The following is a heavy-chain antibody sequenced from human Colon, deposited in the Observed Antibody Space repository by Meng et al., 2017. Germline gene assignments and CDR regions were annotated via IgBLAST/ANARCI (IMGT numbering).Heavy chain of an antibody. CDR1: GGSVSSGSYY. V-gene: IGHV4-61*01. CDR3: ARGPLDY. CDR2: IYYTGST. J-gene: IGHJ4*02. Sequence: QVHMQGSGPGLVRPLETLSLTCTVSGGSVSSGSYYWSWIRQPPGKGLEWIGYIYYTGSTNYNPSLKSRVTISVDTSKNQFSLKLSSVTAADTAVYYCARGPLDYWGQGTLVTVSS.